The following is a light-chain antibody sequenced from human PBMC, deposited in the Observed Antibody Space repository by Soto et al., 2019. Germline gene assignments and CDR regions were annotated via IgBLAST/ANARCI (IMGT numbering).Light chain of an antibody. CDR1: SSNVGGYNY. CDR2: DVS. V-gene: IGLV2-11*01. J-gene: IGLJ2*01. CDR3: AAWDDNLSGPI. Sequence: QSALTQPRSVSGSPGQSVTISCTGTSSNVGGYNYVSWYQQHPGKAPKLMIYDVSKWPSGVPDRFSGSKSGTSASLAISGLRSEDEADYHCAAWDDNLSGPIFGGGTKVTVL.